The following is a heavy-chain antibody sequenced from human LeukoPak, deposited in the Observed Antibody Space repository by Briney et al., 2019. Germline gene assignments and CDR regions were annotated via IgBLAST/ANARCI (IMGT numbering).Heavy chain of an antibody. V-gene: IGHV4-59*01. CDR2: IYYSGST. D-gene: IGHD6-19*01. J-gene: IGHJ4*02. CDR3: ARDRTDSSGWYYFDY. CDR1: GGSISSYY. Sequence: SETLSLTCTVSGGSISSYYWSWIRQPPGKGLEWIGYIYYSGSTNYNPSLKSRVIISVDTSKNQFSLKLSSVTAADTAVYYCARDRTDSSGWYYFDYWGQGTLVTVSS.